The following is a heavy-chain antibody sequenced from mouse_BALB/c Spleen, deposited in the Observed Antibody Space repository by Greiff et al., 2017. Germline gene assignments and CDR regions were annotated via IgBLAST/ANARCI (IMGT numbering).Heavy chain of an antibody. J-gene: IGHJ2*01. Sequence: EVQLVESGGGLVQPGRSLTLSCAASGFTFSSYTMSWVRQTPEKRLEWVAYISNGGGSTYYPDPVKGRFTISRDNAKNTLYLQMSSLKSEDTAMYYCARRDCNYFEYWGEGTTRTVSS. CDR1: GFTFSSYT. V-gene: IGHV5-12-2*01. CDR2: ISNGGGST. CDR3: ARRDCNYFEY.